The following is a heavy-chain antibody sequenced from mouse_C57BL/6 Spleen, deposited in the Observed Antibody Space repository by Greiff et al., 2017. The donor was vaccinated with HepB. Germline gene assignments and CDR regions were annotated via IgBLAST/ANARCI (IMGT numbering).Heavy chain of an antibody. Sequence: QVQLQQSGPELVKPGASVKISCKASGYAFSSSWMNWVKQRPGKGLEWIGRIYPGDGDTNYNGKFKGKATLTADKSSSTAYMQLSSLTSEDSAVYFCARGITTVVGGDYWGQGTTLTVSS. CDR2: IYPGDGDT. V-gene: IGHV1-82*01. CDR1: GYAFSSSW. CDR3: ARGITTVVGGDY. J-gene: IGHJ2*01. D-gene: IGHD1-1*01.